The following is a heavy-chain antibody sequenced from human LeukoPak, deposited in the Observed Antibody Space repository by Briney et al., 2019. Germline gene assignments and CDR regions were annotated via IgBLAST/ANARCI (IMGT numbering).Heavy chain of an antibody. CDR1: GFTVISNL. CDR2: IYSGGAT. D-gene: IGHD3-16*02. V-gene: IGHV3-53*01. J-gene: IGHJ4*02. CDR3: ARGAYRISWPGIDY. Sequence: GGSLTLSCAASGFTVISNLMTWVRQSPGRGLEWLSSIYSGGATYYADSVKGRFTISRDHSNNSVSLQMTNLRVEDTAIYYCARGAYRISWPGIDYWGQGTLVTVSS.